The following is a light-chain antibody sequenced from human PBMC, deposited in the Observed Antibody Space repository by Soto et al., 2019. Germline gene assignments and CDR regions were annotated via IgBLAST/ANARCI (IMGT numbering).Light chain of an antibody. CDR3: VQGTHWPWT. Sequence: DVVMTQSPLSLSVTLRQPASISCRSSQGLVYSDGNTFLNWFHQRPGQSPRRLIYQVSNRDSGVTDRFSGSGSGTAYTLTISGVEAEDVGIYYCVQGTHWPWTFGQGTKVEIK. J-gene: IGKJ1*01. V-gene: IGKV2-30*01. CDR1: QGLVYSDGNTF. CDR2: QVS.